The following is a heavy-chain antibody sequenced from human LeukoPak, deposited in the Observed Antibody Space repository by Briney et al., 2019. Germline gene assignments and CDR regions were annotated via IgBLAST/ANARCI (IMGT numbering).Heavy chain of an antibody. CDR3: ATAGLIAMAGAFDY. V-gene: IGHV1-24*01. CDR2: FDPEDGET. Sequence: ASVKVSCKVSGYTLTELSMHWVRQAPGKGLEWMGGFDPEDGETIYAQKFQGRVTMTEDTSTDTAYMELSSLRSEDTAVYYCATAGLIAMAGAFDYWGQGTLVTVSS. D-gene: IGHD6-19*01. J-gene: IGHJ4*02. CDR1: GYTLTELS.